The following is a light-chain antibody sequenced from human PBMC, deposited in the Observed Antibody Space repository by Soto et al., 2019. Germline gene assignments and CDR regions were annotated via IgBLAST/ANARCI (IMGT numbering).Light chain of an antibody. J-gene: IGKJ2*01. CDR3: QHYLNWSYT. CDR1: ESVRSN. Sequence: DIVMTQSTATLSVSPGETATLSCRANESVRSNLAWYQQKPGQAPSLLVYGASTRATGIPARFSGSGSGTDFTLTISSLQSEDSAVYYCQHYLNWSYTFGQGTKLEIK. V-gene: IGKV3-15*01. CDR2: GAS.